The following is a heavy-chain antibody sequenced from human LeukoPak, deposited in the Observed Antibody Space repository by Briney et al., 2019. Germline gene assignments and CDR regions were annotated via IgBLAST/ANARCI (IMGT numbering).Heavy chain of an antibody. CDR3: VLLYCGKN. D-gene: IGHD4-23*01. CDR1: GYSFPRDG. J-gene: IGHJ4*02. V-gene: IGHV1-18*01. CDR2: ITTYNDKT. Sequence: GSVRVSCKASGYSFPRDGISWVRQAPGEWLVCMGWITTYNDKTNYAQMFQSRLTMTKDPPSITAYMGLRSLRSVYTAVYYCVLLYCGKNWAQGPLVTVSS.